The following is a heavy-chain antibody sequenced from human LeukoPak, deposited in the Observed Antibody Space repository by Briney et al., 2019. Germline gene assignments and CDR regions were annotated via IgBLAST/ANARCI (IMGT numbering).Heavy chain of an antibody. CDR2: ISSSGSTI. CDR3: VRGKSVGGYQPYY. D-gene: IGHD5-12*01. V-gene: IGHV3-48*03. CDR1: VFTFSTYE. J-gene: IGHJ4*02. Sequence: GGSLRLSCAASVFTFSTYEMKWVRQAPGKGLEWVSYISSSGSTIYYADSVKGRFTISRDNAKNSMYLQMNSLRAEDTAVYYCVRGKSVGGYQPYYWGQGTLVTVSS.